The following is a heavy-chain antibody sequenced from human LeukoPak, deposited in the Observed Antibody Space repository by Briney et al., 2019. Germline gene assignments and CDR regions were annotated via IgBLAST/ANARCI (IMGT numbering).Heavy chain of an antibody. D-gene: IGHD5-12*01. J-gene: IGHJ6*03. CDR1: GGSFSGYY. Sequence: KPSETLSLXCAVYGGSFSGYYWSWIRQPPGKGLERIGEINHSGSTNYNPSLKSRVTISVDTSKNQFSLKLSSVTAADTAVYYCANRTRRGVVATYYYYMDVWGKGTTVTVSS. CDR3: ANRTRRGVVATYYYYMDV. CDR2: INHSGST. V-gene: IGHV4-34*01.